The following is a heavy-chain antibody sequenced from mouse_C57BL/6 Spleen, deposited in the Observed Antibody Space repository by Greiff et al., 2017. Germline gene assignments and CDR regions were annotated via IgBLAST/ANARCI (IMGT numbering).Heavy chain of an antibody. CDR1: GYTFTSYW. D-gene: IGHD2-3*01. CDR3: AIYDSYYVYYFDY. CDR2: IDPSDSYT. J-gene: IGHJ2*01. Sequence: QVQLQQPGAELVKPGASVKLSCKASGYTFTSYWMQWVKQRPGQGLEWIGEIDPSDSYTNYNQKFKGKATLTVDTSSSTAYMQLSSLTYEDSAVYYCAIYDSYYVYYFDYWGQGTTRTVSS. V-gene: IGHV1-50*01.